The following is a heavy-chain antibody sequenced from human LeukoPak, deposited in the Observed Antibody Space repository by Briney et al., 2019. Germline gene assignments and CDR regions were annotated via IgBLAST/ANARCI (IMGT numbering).Heavy chain of an antibody. CDR1: GFTLISYW. D-gene: IGHD3-10*01. Sequence: GGSLRLSCAASGFTLISYWMTWVRQAPGKGLEWVANIKQDGSEKYYVDSVKGRFTISRDNAKNSLYLQMDSLRAEDTAVYYCARELSGFGGLGYWGQGTLVTVSS. J-gene: IGHJ4*02. V-gene: IGHV3-7*01. CDR2: IKQDGSEK. CDR3: ARELSGFGGLGY.